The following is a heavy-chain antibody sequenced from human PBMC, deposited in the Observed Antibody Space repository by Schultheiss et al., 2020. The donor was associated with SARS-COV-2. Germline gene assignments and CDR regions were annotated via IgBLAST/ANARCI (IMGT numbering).Heavy chain of an antibody. CDR1: GFTFSKAW. CDR2: ISYDGSNK. CDR3: ARDQAPSGGSYWGSGRGMDV. V-gene: IGHV3-30*03. J-gene: IGHJ6*02. Sequence: GGSLRLSCAASGFTFSKAWMTWVRQAPGKGLEWVAVISYDGSNKYYADSVKGRFTISRDNAKNSLYLQINSLRAEDTAVYNCARDQAPSGGSYWGSGRGMDVWGQGTTVTVAS. D-gene: IGHD1-26*01.